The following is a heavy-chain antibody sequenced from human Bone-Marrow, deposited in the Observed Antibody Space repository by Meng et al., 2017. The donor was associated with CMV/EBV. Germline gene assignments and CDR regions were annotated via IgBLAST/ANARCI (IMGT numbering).Heavy chain of an antibody. CDR3: ARDSGVYGMDV. Sequence: SETLSLTCTVSGGSISSYYWSWIRQPPGKGLEWIGYIYYSGSTNYNPSLKSRVTISVDTSKNQFSLKLSSVTAADTAVYYCARDSGVYGMDVWGQGTTVTVS. D-gene: IGHD3-10*01. V-gene: IGHV4-59*01. CDR1: GGSISSYY. CDR2: IYYSGST. J-gene: IGHJ6*02.